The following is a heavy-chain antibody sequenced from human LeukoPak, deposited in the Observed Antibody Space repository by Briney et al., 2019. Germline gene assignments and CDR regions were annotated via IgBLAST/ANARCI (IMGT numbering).Heavy chain of an antibody. CDR1: GGTFSSYA. Sequence: SVKVSFKASGGTFSSYAISWVRQAPGQGLEWMGGIIPIFGTANYAQKFQGRVTITADESTSTAYMELSSLRSEDTAVYYCARGITMVRGVIDYYYYGMDVWGKGTTVTVSS. V-gene: IGHV1-69*13. J-gene: IGHJ6*04. D-gene: IGHD3-10*01. CDR3: ARGITMVRGVIDYYYYGMDV. CDR2: IIPIFGTA.